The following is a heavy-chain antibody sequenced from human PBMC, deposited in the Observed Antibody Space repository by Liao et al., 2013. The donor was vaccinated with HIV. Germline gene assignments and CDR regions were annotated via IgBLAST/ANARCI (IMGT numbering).Heavy chain of an antibody. D-gene: IGHD6-13*01. CDR3: ASRSSSWRDYYYMDV. J-gene: IGHJ6*03. CDR1: GGAISSGNYY. CDR2: IYNSGGT. Sequence: QVQLQESGPGLVKPSQTLSLTCTVSGGAISSGNYYWGWIRQPAGKGLEWIGQIYNSGGTNNSPSLRSRLTISVDTSQNQFSLKLSSVTAADTAVYYCASRSSSWRDYYYMDVWGKGTTVTVSS. V-gene: IGHV4-61*02.